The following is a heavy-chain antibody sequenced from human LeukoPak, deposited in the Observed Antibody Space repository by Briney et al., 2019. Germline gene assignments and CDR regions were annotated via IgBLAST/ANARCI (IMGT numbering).Heavy chain of an antibody. Sequence: ASVKVSCKASGYTFTSYYIYWVRQAPGQGLEWMGVINPSGGSTNYAQKFQGRVTMTRDTSTSTVYMELSSLRSEDTAVYYCARRIAVAGTLWFDPWGQGTLVTVS. J-gene: IGHJ5*02. CDR2: INPSGGST. V-gene: IGHV1-46*01. CDR1: GYTFTSYY. D-gene: IGHD6-19*01. CDR3: ARRIAVAGTLWFDP.